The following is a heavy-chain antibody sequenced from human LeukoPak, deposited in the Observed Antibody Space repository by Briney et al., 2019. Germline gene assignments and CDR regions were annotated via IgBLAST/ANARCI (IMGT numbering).Heavy chain of an antibody. Sequence: SSVKVSCKASGYTFTSYGISWVRQAPGQGLEWMGWISAYNGNTNYAQKLQGRVTMTTDTSTSTAYMELRSLRSDDTAVYYCARGLNIVLMGGFDYWGQGTLVTVPS. CDR3: ARGLNIVLMGGFDY. CDR1: GYTFTSYG. V-gene: IGHV1-18*01. D-gene: IGHD2-8*01. CDR2: ISAYNGNT. J-gene: IGHJ4*02.